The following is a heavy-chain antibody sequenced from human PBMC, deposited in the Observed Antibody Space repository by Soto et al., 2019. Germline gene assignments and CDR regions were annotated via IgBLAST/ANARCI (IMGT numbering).Heavy chain of an antibody. CDR3: ARMGKDVSGYYKGFDY. Sequence: SGPTLGNPTQTLTLTCIFSSFSLRTSGVGVGWIRQPPGKALEWLGFIYWNDDKRYSPSLNSRLTITKDTSKNQVVLTMTNMDPVDTAAYYCARMGKDVSGYYKGFDYWGQGTLVTVSS. D-gene: IGHD3-22*01. J-gene: IGHJ4*02. CDR2: IYWNDDK. CDR1: SFSLRTSGVG. V-gene: IGHV2-5*01.